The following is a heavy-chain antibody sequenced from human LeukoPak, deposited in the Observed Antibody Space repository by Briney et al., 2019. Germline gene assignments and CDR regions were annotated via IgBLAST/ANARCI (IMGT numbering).Heavy chain of an antibody. Sequence: ASXXVSCKASGYTFANYGLSWVRQAPGQGLEGMGWISAYTGNTNYPQKVRGRVTITTDTSTSTAYMELRSLRSDDTAVYYCARDIATVQHLDWGQGTLVTVSS. CDR3: ARDIATVQHLD. CDR2: ISAYTGNT. J-gene: IGHJ4*02. CDR1: GYTFANYG. D-gene: IGHD4-17*01. V-gene: IGHV1-18*01.